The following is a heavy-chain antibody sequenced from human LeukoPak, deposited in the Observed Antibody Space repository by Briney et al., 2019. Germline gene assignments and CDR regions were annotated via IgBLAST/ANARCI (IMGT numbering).Heavy chain of an antibody. CDR3: ARASYYYDSSGSATDAFDI. D-gene: IGHD3-22*01. Sequence: ASVKVSCKASGYTFTGYYMHWVRQAPGQGLEWMGRINPNSGGTNYAQKFQGRVTMTRDTSISTAYMELSRLRSDDTAVYYCARASYYYDSSGSATDAFDIWGQGTMVTVSS. CDR2: INPNSGGT. V-gene: IGHV1-2*06. CDR1: GYTFTGYY. J-gene: IGHJ3*02.